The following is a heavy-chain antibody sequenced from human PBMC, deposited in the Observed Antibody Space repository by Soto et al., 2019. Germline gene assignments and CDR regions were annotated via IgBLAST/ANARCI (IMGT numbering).Heavy chain of an antibody. V-gene: IGHV3-33*01. CDR2: TWYDGSNK. D-gene: IGHD5-18*01. Sequence: CMIRSCAASGFTFSSYCMHWVLQAPGKGLECVAVTWYDGSNKYYADSVKGRFTISRDNSKNTLYLHMNSLRAEDTAVYYCPRDRNSYALNSRPDYWGQGTLVTVSS. CDR1: GFTFSSYC. CDR3: PRDRNSYALNSRPDY. J-gene: IGHJ4*02.